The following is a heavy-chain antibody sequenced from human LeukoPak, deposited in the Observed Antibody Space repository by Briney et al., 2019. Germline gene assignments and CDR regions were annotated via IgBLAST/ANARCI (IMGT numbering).Heavy chain of an antibody. CDR3: ARDEGIAVAGSFDY. Sequence: ASVKVSCKASGGTFSSYAISWVRQAPGQGLEWMERIIPILGIANYAQKFQGRVTITADKSTSTAYMELSSLRSEDTAVYYCARDEGIAVAGSFDYWGQGTLVTVSS. J-gene: IGHJ4*02. CDR1: GGTFSSYA. CDR2: IIPILGIA. V-gene: IGHV1-69*04. D-gene: IGHD6-19*01.